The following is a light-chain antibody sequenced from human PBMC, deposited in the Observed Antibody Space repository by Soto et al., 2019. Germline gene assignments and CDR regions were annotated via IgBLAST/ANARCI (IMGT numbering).Light chain of an antibody. V-gene: IGKV1-39*01. CDR3: QHYNSYGT. CDR1: QSISRY. J-gene: IGKJ1*01. Sequence: MSQSPATLSASVGDRVTITCRASQSISRYLNWYQQKPGKAPNLLIYVASSLQSEVPSRFSGSGSGTEFTLTISSLQPDDFATYYCQHYNSYGTFGQGAKVDIK. CDR2: VAS.